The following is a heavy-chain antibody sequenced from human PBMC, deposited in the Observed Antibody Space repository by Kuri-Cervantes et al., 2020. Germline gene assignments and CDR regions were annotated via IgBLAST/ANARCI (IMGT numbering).Heavy chain of an antibody. CDR3: ARDHVVVPAAPFDY. CDR2: ISSSSSYI. D-gene: IGHD2-2*01. J-gene: IGHJ4*02. V-gene: IGHV3-21*01. Sequence: GGSLRLSCAASGFTFSGYSMNWVRQAPGKGLEWVSSISSSSSYIYYADSVKGRFTISRDNAKNSLYLQMNSLRAEDTAVYYCARDHVVVPAAPFDYWGQGTLVTVSS. CDR1: GFTFSGYS.